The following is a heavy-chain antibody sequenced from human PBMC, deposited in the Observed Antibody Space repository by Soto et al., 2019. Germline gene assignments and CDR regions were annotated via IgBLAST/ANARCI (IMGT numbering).Heavy chain of an antibody. V-gene: IGHV3-33*01. CDR1: GFTFSSYG. Sequence: GGSLRLSCAASGFTFSSYGMHWVRQAPGKGLEWVAVIWYDGSNKYYADSVKGRFTISRDNSKNTLYLQMNSLRAEDTAVYYCARAPPMVAAPFDYRCQGTLVTVSS. CDR2: IWYDGSNK. J-gene: IGHJ4*02. D-gene: IGHD2-15*01. CDR3: ARAPPMVAAPFDY.